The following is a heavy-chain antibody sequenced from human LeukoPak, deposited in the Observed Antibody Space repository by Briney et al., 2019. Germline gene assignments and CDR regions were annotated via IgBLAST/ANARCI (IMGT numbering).Heavy chain of an antibody. CDR1: GGSISSSSYY. J-gene: IGHJ5*02. V-gene: IGHV4-39*07. Sequence: KPSETLSLTCTVSGGSISSSSYYWSWIRQPPGKGLEWIGEINHSGSTNYNPSLKSRVTISVDTSKNQFSLKLTSVTAADTAVYFCARGGYYGSGNDFRFDPWGQGTLVTVSS. CDR3: ARGGYYGSGNDFRFDP. CDR2: INHSGST. D-gene: IGHD3-10*01.